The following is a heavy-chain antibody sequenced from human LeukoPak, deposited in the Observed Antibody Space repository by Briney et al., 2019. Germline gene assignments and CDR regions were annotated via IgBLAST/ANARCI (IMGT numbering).Heavy chain of an antibody. CDR3: ARARAAGTLYYFDY. Sequence: PSETLSLTCTVSGGSISSYYWSWIRQPPGKGLEWIGYIYYSGSTNYNPSLKSRATISVDTSKNQFSLKLSSVTAADTAVYYCARARAAGTLYYFDYWGQGTLVTVSS. D-gene: IGHD6-13*01. V-gene: IGHV4-59*01. CDR1: GGSISSYY. CDR2: IYYSGST. J-gene: IGHJ4*02.